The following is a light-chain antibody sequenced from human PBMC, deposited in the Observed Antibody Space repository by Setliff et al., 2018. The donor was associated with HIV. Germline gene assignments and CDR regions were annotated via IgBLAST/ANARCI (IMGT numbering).Light chain of an antibody. CDR1: SSDVGSYNL. CDR3: CSYAGSGTLL. V-gene: IGLV2-23*02. J-gene: IGLJ2*01. CDR2: EVS. Sequence: QSVLTQPASVSGSPGQSITISCTGTSSDVGSYNLVSWYQHPPGKAPKLMIYEVSQRPSGVSNRFSGSKSGNTASLTISGLQAEDETDYYCCSYAGSGTLLFGGGTKVTVL.